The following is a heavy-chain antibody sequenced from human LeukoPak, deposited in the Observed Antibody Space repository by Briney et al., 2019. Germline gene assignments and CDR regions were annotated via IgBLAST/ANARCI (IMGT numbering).Heavy chain of an antibody. CDR3: ARDDYYDSSGLDF. Sequence: GGSLRLSCVASGXTVSRHYMTWVRQAPGKGLEWLSVISTGGATNYADSVKGRFTISRDNSKNILYLEMNSLRAEDTAVYYCARDDYYDSSGLDFWGQGTLVTVSS. D-gene: IGHD3-22*01. CDR1: GXTVSRHY. CDR2: ISTGGAT. J-gene: IGHJ4*02. V-gene: IGHV3-53*01.